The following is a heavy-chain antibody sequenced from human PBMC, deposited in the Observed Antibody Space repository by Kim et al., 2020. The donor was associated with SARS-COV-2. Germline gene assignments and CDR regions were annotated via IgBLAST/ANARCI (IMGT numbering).Heavy chain of an antibody. CDR1: GYTLTDLS. V-gene: IGHV1-24*01. J-gene: IGHJ6*02. D-gene: IGHD3-10*01. Sequence: ASVKVSCKVSGYTLTDLSMHWVRQAPGKGLEWMGGFDPDAGETIYAQKFQGRVTMTEDTSTDTAYMELSSLRSEDTAVYYCATAPYGSGSYYYYYGMDVWGQGTTVTVSS. CDR2: FDPDAGET. CDR3: ATAPYGSGSYYYYYGMDV.